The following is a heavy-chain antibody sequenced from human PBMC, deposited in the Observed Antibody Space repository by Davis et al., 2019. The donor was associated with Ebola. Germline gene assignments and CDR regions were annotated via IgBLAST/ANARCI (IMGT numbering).Heavy chain of an antibody. D-gene: IGHD3-22*01. Sequence: AASVKVSCKTSGYTFSGYYIHWVRQAPGQGLERMGRINPNSGVTNYAQKFQGRVTMTKDTSISTVYMELSRLRSDDTAVYFCARGGITMTVVPRDYYYGMDVWGQGTTVTVSS. CDR3: ARGGITMTVVPRDYYYGMDV. CDR2: INPNSGVT. CDR1: GYTFSGYY. V-gene: IGHV1-2*06. J-gene: IGHJ6*02.